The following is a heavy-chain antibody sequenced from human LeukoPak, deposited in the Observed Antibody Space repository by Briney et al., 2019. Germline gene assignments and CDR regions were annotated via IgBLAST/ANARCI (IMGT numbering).Heavy chain of an antibody. CDR2: IYYSGST. CDR1: GGSISSYY. D-gene: IGHD6-13*01. CDR3: ARGVDSSSWYTIGYFDY. Sequence: PSETLSLTCTVSGGSISSYYWSWIRQPPGKGLEWIGYIYYSGSTNYNPSLKSRVTISVDTSKNQFSLKLSSVTAADTAVYYCARGVDSSSWYTIGYFDYWGQGTLVTVSS. J-gene: IGHJ4*02. V-gene: IGHV4-59*01.